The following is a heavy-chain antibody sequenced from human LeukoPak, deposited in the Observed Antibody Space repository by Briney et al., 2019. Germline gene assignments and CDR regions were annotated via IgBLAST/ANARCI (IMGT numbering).Heavy chain of an antibody. V-gene: IGHV1-8*03. CDR3: ARGLSIAAAGNYFDY. D-gene: IGHD6-13*01. Sequence: ASVKVPCKASGYTFTSYDINWVRQATGQGLEWMGWMNPNSGNTGYAQKFQGRVTITRNTSISTAYMELSSLRSEDTAVYYCARGLSIAAAGNYFDYWGQGTLVTVSS. J-gene: IGHJ4*02. CDR2: MNPNSGNT. CDR1: GYTFTSYD.